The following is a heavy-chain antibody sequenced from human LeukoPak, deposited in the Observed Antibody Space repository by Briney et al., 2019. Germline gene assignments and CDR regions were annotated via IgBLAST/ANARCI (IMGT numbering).Heavy chain of an antibody. J-gene: IGHJ4*02. CDR3: ARGDSGYDSVDY. V-gene: IGHV4-59*01. Sequence: SETLSLTCTVPGGSISSYYWSWIRQPPGKGLEWIGYVYYSGSTNYNPSLKSRVTISVDTSKNQFSLKLSSVTAADTAVYYCARGDSGYDSVDYWGQGTLVTVSS. CDR2: VYYSGST. D-gene: IGHD5-12*01. CDR1: GGSISSYY.